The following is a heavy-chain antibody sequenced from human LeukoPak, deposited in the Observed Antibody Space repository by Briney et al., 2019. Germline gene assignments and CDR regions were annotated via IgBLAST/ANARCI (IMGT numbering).Heavy chain of an antibody. CDR3: ARDLRDSSGYWNFDS. CDR1: GGSISTYY. CDR2: IYYSGIT. Sequence: SETLSLTCTVAGGSISTYYWNWIRQPPGKGLEWIGYIYYSGITNYNPSLKSRVTISGDTSKNQFSLKLSSVTAADTAVYYCARDLRDSSGYWNFDSWGQGTLVSVPS. D-gene: IGHD3-22*01. J-gene: IGHJ4*02. V-gene: IGHV4-59*01.